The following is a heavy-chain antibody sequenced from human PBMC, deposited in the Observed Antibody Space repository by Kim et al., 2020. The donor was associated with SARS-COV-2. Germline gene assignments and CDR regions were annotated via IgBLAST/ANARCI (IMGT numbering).Heavy chain of an antibody. J-gene: IGHJ4*02. V-gene: IGHV1-18*01. CDR2: T. Sequence: TKDGQNVQGRVIITTDTSTNTAYMELWSLRSDDTAMYYCARGAYGDVSFDYWGQGTLVTVSS. D-gene: IGHD4-17*01. CDR3: ARGAYGDVSFDY.